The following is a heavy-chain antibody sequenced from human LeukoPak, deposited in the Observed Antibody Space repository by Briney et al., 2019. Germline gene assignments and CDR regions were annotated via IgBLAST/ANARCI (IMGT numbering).Heavy chain of an antibody. CDR2: IIPIFRTA. CDR1: GGTFSSYS. Sequence: SVKVSCKASGGTFSSYSINWVRQAPGQGLEWMGGIIPIFRTANYTQKFQGRVTITADESTSTAYSELRSLTSQDTAMYYCARDPAGGTVTSSAWGPGTIVTVSS. D-gene: IGHD4-17*01. J-gene: IGHJ3*01. CDR3: ARDPAGGTVTSSA. V-gene: IGHV1-69*01.